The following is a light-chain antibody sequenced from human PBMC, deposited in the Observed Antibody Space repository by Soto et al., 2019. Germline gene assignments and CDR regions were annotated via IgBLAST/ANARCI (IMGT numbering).Light chain of an antibody. Sequence: EIVLTQSPDTLSLSPGERATLSCRASQSVSGYLGWYQQKPGQAPRLLIYDASNRAYGVPARFRGSGSGTNFTLTISSLQPDDFATYYCQQYNTFSPYTFGQGTKLEIK. J-gene: IGKJ2*01. CDR1: QSVSGY. CDR2: DAS. V-gene: IGKV3-11*01. CDR3: QQYNTFSPYT.